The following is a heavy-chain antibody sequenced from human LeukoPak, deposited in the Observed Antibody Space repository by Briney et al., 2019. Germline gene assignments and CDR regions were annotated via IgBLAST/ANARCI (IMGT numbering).Heavy chain of an antibody. Sequence: GGSLRLSCAASGFTFSSYWMSWVRQAPGKGLEWVANIKQDGSEKYYVDSVKGRFTISRDNAKNSLYLQMNSLRAEDTAVYYCARDLGYYDILTGYYMDYFDYWGQGTLVTVSS. V-gene: IGHV3-7*01. D-gene: IGHD3-9*01. J-gene: IGHJ4*02. CDR2: IKQDGSEK. CDR3: ARDLGYYDILTGYYMDYFDY. CDR1: GFTFSSYW.